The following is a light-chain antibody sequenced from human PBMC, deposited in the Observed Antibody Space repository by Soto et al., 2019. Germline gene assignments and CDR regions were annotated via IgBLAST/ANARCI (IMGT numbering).Light chain of an antibody. Sequence: QSALTQPASVSGSPGQAITISCTGTRSDVGGYNYVSWYQQHPGKAPKLMIFDVSNRPSGVSDHFSRSKSGNTASLTISGLQAEDEAHYYRSSYTSSSPVVFGGGTKLTVL. J-gene: IGLJ2*01. CDR2: DVS. V-gene: IGLV2-14*01. CDR1: RSDVGGYNY. CDR3: SSYTSSSPVV.